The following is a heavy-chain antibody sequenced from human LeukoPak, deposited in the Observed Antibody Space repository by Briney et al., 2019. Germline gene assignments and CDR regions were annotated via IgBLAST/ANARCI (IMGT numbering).Heavy chain of an antibody. CDR2: IYYSGST. V-gene: IGHV4-39*01. Sequence: SETLSLTCTVSGGSIGSSSHYWAWIRQSPGTGLEWIGSIYYSGSTYYNPSLKSRATISVDTSRNQISLKVSSVTAADSALYFCARQRTSGSASNLRVAQIDSWGQGTLVTVSS. CDR3: ARQRTSGSASNLRVAQIDS. CDR1: GGSIGSSSHY. J-gene: IGHJ4*02. D-gene: IGHD3-3*01.